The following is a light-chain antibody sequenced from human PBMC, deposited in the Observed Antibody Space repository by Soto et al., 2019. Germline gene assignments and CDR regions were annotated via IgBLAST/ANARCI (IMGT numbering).Light chain of an antibody. V-gene: IGKV1-39*01. J-gene: IGKJ5*01. Sequence: DIQMTQSPSSLSASVGDRVTITCRASQSIGKFLNWYQQKPGRAPTLLIYDGSRLQSGVPSRFSGSGSGTDFTLTISPLQPEDFATYYCQQSYSPPPITFGQGTRLEIK. CDR1: QSIGKF. CDR2: DGS. CDR3: QQSYSPPPIT.